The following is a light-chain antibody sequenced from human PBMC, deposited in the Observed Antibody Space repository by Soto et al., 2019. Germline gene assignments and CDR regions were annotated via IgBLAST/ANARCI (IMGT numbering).Light chain of an antibody. Sequence: IQMIQSPSSLSASVGDRVTITCRASQSISSYLNWFQQKPGKAPNLLIYAASSLQSGVPSRFSGSGSGTDFTLTISSLQPEDFATYYCQQSFSTPSTFGQGTKVDIK. V-gene: IGKV1-39*01. CDR3: QQSFSTPST. J-gene: IGKJ1*01. CDR2: AAS. CDR1: QSISSY.